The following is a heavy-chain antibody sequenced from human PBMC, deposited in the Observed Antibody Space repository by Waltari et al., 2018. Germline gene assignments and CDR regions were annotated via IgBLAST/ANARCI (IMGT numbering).Heavy chain of an antibody. CDR2: IYTSGST. V-gene: IGHV4-61*02. D-gene: IGHD2-2*01. Sequence: QVQLQESGPGLVKPSQTLSLTCTVSGGSISSGSYYWSWFRQPAGQGLEWIGRIYTSGSTNYNPSLKSRVTISVDTSKNQFSLKLSSVTAADTAVYYCARGVIVVVPAAIYYYGMDVWGQGTTVTVSS. J-gene: IGHJ6*02. CDR1: GGSISSGSYY. CDR3: ARGVIVVVPAAIYYYGMDV.